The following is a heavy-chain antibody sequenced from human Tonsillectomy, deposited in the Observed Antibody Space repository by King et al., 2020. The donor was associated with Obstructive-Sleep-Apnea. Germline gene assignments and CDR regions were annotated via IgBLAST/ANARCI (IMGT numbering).Heavy chain of an antibody. CDR3: ARHYSSSWYVGLGAFDI. J-gene: IGHJ3*02. CDR1: GYSISSSNW. CDR2: IYYSGST. Sequence: QLQESGPGLVKPSDTLSLTCAVSGYSISSSNWWGWIRQPPGKGLEWIWYIYYSGSTYYNPSLKSRVTMSVDTSKNQFSLKLSSVTTVDTAVYYCARHYSSSWYVGLGAFDIWGQGTMVTVSS. V-gene: IGHV4-28*01. D-gene: IGHD6-13*01.